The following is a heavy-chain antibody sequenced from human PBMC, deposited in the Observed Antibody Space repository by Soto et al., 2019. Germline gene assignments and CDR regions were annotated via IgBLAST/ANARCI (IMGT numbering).Heavy chain of an antibody. CDR3: AREFRYSSPPNFDF. V-gene: IGHV1-69*08. CDR2: FIPILGIA. J-gene: IGHJ4*02. Sequence: QVQLVQCGAEVKKPGSSVKDSCKSSGGTFSSYTISWVRYATGQGLEWMGRFIPILGIANYAHKFKGRVTLTAEKSTITAYMELSSLRSDDTAVYYCAREFRYSSPPNFDFWGQGTQITVSS. CDR1: GGTFSSYT. D-gene: IGHD6-13*01.